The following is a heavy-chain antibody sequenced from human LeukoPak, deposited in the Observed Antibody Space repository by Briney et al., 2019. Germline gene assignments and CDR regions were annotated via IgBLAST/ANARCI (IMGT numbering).Heavy chain of an antibody. D-gene: IGHD1-1*01. Sequence: GASVKVSCKASGYTFTSYGISWVRQAPGQGLEWMGWINPNSGGTNYAQKFQGRVTMTRDTSISTAYMELSRLRSDDTAVYYCARDWETGTIYYYYYMDVWGKGTTVTVSS. V-gene: IGHV1-2*02. J-gene: IGHJ6*03. CDR1: GYTFTSYG. CDR3: ARDWETGTIYYYYYMDV. CDR2: INPNSGGT.